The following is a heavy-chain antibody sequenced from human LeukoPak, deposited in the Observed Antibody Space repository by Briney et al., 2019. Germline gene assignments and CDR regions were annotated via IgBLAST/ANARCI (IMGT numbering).Heavy chain of an antibody. Sequence: SETLSLTCTVSGGSISSYYWSWIRQPAGKGLEWIGRIYTSGSTNYNPSLKSRVTMSVDTSKDQFSLKLSSVTAADTAAYYCARTFYDILTGYYQPDAFDIWGQGTMVTVSS. J-gene: IGHJ3*02. V-gene: IGHV4-4*07. CDR2: IYTSGST. CDR3: ARTFYDILTGYYQPDAFDI. D-gene: IGHD3-9*01. CDR1: GGSISSYY.